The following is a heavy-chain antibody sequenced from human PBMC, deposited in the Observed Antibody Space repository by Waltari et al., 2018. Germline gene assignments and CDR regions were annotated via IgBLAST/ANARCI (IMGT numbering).Heavy chain of an antibody. Sequence: QVQLQQSGPGLVKPSQPLSLTCAISGDSVSSNSAAWDWIRQSPSRGLEWLGRTYYRSKWYSHYAESVKSRMTINADTSKNEFSLQLTSVSPEDTGLYFCARTTITVFGVVVGALDNWGPGTLVTVSS. V-gene: IGHV6-1*01. CDR1: GDSVSSNSAA. CDR3: ARTTITVFGVVVGALDN. J-gene: IGHJ4*02. D-gene: IGHD3-3*01. CDR2: TYYRSKWYS.